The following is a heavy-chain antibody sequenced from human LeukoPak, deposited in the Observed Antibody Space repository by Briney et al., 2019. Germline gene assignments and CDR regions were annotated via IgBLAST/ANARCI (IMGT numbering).Heavy chain of an antibody. CDR1: GYTFTSYD. CDR2: MNPNSGNT. V-gene: IGHV1-8*01. Sequence: GASVKVSCKASGYTFTSYDINWVRQATGQGLEWMGWMNPNSGNTGYAQKFQGRVTMTRNTSISTAYMELSSLRSEDTAVYYCARVFPRYYYYYYGMDVWGQGTTVTVSS. D-gene: IGHD2-21*01. CDR3: ARVFPRYYYYYYGMDV. J-gene: IGHJ6*02.